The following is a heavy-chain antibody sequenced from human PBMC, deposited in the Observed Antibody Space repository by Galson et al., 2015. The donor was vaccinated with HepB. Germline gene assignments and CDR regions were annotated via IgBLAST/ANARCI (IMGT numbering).Heavy chain of an antibody. J-gene: IGHJ1*01. Sequence: SVKVSCKASGYTFTAYHMHWVRQAPGQGLEWMGSINPNSGGTNYAQKFQGRVTMTRDTSINTAYMELTSLTSADTAVYYCARDYFDSSGPPAEYFLHWGQGTLVTVSS. CDR1: GYTFTAYH. D-gene: IGHD3-22*01. V-gene: IGHV1-2*02. CDR3: ARDYFDSSGPPAEYFLH. CDR2: INPNSGGT.